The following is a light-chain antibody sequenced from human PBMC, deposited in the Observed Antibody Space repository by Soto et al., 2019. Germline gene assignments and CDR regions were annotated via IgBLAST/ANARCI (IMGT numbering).Light chain of an antibody. CDR2: EVS. J-gene: IGLJ2*01. CDR3: SPYAGSNIVV. Sequence: QSALTQPPSASGSPGQSVTISCTGTSSDVGGYNFVSWYQQHPGKAPKLMIYEVSERPSGVPDRFSGSKSGNTASLTVSGLQAEDEADYYCSPYAGSNIVVFGGGTKLTVL. CDR1: SSDVGGYNF. V-gene: IGLV2-8*01.